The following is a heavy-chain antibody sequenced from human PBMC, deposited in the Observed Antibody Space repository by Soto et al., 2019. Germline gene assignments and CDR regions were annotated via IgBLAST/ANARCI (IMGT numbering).Heavy chain of an antibody. Sequence: SETLSLTCAVYGGSFSGYYWSWIRQPPGKGLEWIGEINHSGSTNYNPSLKSRVTISVDTSKNQFSLKLSSVTAADTAVYYCARVYVGYYFDYWGQGTLVTVSS. CDR3: ARVYVGYYFDY. J-gene: IGHJ4*02. CDR2: INHSGST. D-gene: IGHD1-26*01. V-gene: IGHV4-34*01. CDR1: GGSFSGYY.